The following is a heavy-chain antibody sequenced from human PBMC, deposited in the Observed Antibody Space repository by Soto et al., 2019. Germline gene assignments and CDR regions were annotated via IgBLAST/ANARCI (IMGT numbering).Heavy chain of an antibody. V-gene: IGHV5-51*01. CDR1: GYSFTSFW. CDR3: ARRLSPLDHWFDP. J-gene: IGHJ5*01. Sequence: PGESLKISCKSSGYSFTSFWIAWVRQMPGKGLEWMGIIYPGDFDTRYSPSFQGQVTISADKSINTAYLQWSSLKASDTAMYYCARRLSPLDHWFDPWGQGTQVTVSS. CDR2: IYPGDFDT.